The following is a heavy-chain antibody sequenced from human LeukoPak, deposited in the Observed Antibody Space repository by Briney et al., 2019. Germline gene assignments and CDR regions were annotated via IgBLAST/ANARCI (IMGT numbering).Heavy chain of an antibody. V-gene: IGHV3-7*01. J-gene: IGHJ6*03. Sequence: PGGSLRLSCTASGFTFSSYAMSWVRQAPGKGLEWVANMNQDGSEKYYVDSVKGRFTISRDNAKNSLYLQMNSLRAEDTAVYYCASGWFGKGPGYSCMDVWGKGTTVTVSS. CDR1: GFTFSSYA. CDR2: MNQDGSEK. D-gene: IGHD3-10*01. CDR3: ASGWFGKGPGYSCMDV.